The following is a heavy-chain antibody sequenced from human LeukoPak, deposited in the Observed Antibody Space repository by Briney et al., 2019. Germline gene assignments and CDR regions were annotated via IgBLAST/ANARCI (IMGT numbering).Heavy chain of an antibody. CDR3: AKTGIAVAYPYFDY. Sequence: GGSLRLSCAASGFSFSTYAMSWVRQAPGKGLEWVSAISGSGDSTYYADSVKGRFTISRDNSKNTLYLQMNSLRADDTAVYYCAKTGIAVAYPYFDYWGQGTLVTVSS. CDR2: ISGSGDST. D-gene: IGHD6-19*01. CDR1: GFSFSTYA. J-gene: IGHJ4*02. V-gene: IGHV3-23*01.